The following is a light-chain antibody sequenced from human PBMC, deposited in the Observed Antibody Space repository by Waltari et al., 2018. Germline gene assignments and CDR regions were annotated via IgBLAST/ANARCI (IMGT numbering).Light chain of an antibody. CDR3: QSYDSSLSGGV. CDR1: SSNIRAGYD. J-gene: IGLJ2*01. Sequence: QSVLTQPPSVSGAPGQRVTISCTGSSSNIRAGYDVHWYQQLPGTAPNLLIYGNSNRPSGVPDRFSGSKSGTSASLAITGLQAEDEADYYCQSYDSSLSGGVFGGGTKLTVL. CDR2: GNS. V-gene: IGLV1-40*01.